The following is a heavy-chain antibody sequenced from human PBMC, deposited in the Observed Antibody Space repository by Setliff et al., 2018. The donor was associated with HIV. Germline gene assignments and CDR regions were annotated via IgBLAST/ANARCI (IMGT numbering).Heavy chain of an antibody. CDR2: ISSSGSTI. Sequence: GGSLRLSCAASGFTFSDYYMSWIRQAPGKGLEWVSYISSSGSTIYYADSVKGRFTISRDNAKNSLYLQMNSLRAEDTAVYYCASNYCSSTSCYLGAFDIWGQGNPGHRLL. J-gene: IGHJ3*02. D-gene: IGHD2-2*01. V-gene: IGHV3-11*04. CDR1: GFTFSDYY. CDR3: ASNYCSSTSCYLGAFDI.